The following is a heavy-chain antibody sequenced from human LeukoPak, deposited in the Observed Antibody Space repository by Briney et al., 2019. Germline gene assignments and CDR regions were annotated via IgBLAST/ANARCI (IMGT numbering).Heavy chain of an antibody. Sequence: PGGSLRLSCAASGFTVSSNYMSWVRQAPGKGLEWVSVIYSGGSTYYADSVKGRFTISRDNSKNTLYLQMNSLRAEDTAVYYCAKREGSGSYNSHIPFDYWGQGTLVTVSS. J-gene: IGHJ4*02. CDR1: GFTVSSNY. CDR2: IYSGGST. V-gene: IGHV3-53*01. CDR3: AKREGSGSYNSHIPFDY. D-gene: IGHD3-10*01.